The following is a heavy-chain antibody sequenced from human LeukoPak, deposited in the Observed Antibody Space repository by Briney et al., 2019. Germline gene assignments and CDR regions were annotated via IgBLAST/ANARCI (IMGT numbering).Heavy chain of an antibody. CDR2: IYSGGST. V-gene: IGHV3-53*01. CDR1: GFTVSSNY. CDR3: ARDSSGYYYGY. D-gene: IGHD3-22*01. J-gene: IGHJ4*02. Sequence: GGSRRLSCAASGFTVSSNYMSWVRQAPGKGLEWVSVIYSGGSTYYADSVKGRFTISRDNSKNTLYLQMNSLRAEDTAVYYCARDSSGYYYGYWGQGTLVTVSS.